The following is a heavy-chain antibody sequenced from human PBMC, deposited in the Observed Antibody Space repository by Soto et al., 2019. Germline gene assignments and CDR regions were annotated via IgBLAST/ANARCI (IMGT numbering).Heavy chain of an antibody. CDR2: IYWDDDK. CDR1: GFSLSTSGVG. J-gene: IGHJ3*02. CDR3: AHLLYRKAFDI. Sequence: QITLKESGPTLVKPTQTLTLTCTFSGFSLSTSGVGVGWIRQPPGKALEWVALIYWDDDKRYSPSLKSRLTITKDTSKNQVVLTRSNLDPVDTATYSCAHLLYRKAFDIWGQGTMVTVSS. V-gene: IGHV2-5*02. D-gene: IGHD3-16*02.